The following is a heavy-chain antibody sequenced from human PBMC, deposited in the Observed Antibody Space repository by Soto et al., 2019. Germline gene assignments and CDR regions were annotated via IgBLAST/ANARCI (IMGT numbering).Heavy chain of an antibody. J-gene: IGHJ4*02. CDR2: LDWNGGEI. CDR3: VRDRGYTMSSSGYFDY. D-gene: IGHD2-2*02. CDR1: GFSFHNHA. Sequence: EVQLVESGGNLVQPGRSLRLSCAASGFSFHNHAMHWVRQAPGKGLEWVSGLDWNGGEIAYVDSVRGRFTISRDNARNSLSLLMTSLRPEDMALYFFVRDRGYTMSSSGYFDYWGQGTLVAVSS. V-gene: IGHV3-9*03.